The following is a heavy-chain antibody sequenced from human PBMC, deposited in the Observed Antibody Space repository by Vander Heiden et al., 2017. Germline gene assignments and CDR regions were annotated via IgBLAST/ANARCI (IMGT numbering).Heavy chain of an antibody. CDR3: ARGDLTTGSRNWFDP. Sequence: QVQLQESGPGLVKPSETLSLTCTVSGASLSDYFWNWSRQPAGKGLEWIGRISTIGYTNYNPSLRSRVTMSIDTSKNQFSLKLSSVTAADTAVFYCARGDLTTGSRNWFDPWGQGTLVTVSS. D-gene: IGHD1-1*01. CDR2: ISTIGYT. CDR1: GASLSDYF. J-gene: IGHJ5*02. V-gene: IGHV4-4*07.